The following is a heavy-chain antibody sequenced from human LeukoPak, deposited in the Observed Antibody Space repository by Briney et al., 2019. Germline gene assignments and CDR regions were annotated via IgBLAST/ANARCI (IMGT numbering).Heavy chain of an antibody. D-gene: IGHD3-22*01. CDR1: GYTFTSYG. V-gene: IGHV1-2*04. CDR3: ARALGLLDYYDSSGYPHAFDI. J-gene: IGHJ3*02. Sequence: ASVKVSCKASGYTFTSYGISWVRQAPGQGLEWMGWINPNSGGTNYAQKFQGWVTMTRDTSISTAYMELSRLRSDDTAVYYCARALGLLDYYDSSGYPHAFDIWGQGTMVTVSS. CDR2: INPNSGGT.